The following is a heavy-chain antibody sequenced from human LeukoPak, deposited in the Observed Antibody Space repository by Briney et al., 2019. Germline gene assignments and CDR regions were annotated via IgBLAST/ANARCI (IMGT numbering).Heavy chain of an antibody. CDR3: ASDQRCAFDY. D-gene: IGHD1-1*01. CDR1: GFSFTDYP. J-gene: IGHJ4*02. Sequence: PGGSLRLSCATSGFSFTDYPMNWVRQAPGKGLEWVSNIRTSAEGANYAYYADSVKGRVTISRDDAKNTLYLHMNSLRDDDTAVYYCASDQRCAFDYWGQGILVTVSS. V-gene: IGHV3-48*02. CDR2: IRTSAEGANYA.